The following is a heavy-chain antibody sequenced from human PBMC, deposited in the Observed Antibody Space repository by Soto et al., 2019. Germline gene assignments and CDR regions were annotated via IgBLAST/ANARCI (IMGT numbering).Heavy chain of an antibody. Sequence: SETLSLTCTVSGGSISSYYWSWIRQPPGKGLEWIGYIYYSGSTNYNPSLKSRVTISVDTSKNQFSLKLSSVTAADTAVYYCARGEDYGDYEGAFDIWGQGTMVTVSS. CDR3: ARGEDYGDYEGAFDI. CDR2: IYYSGST. J-gene: IGHJ3*02. CDR1: GGSISSYY. D-gene: IGHD4-17*01. V-gene: IGHV4-59*01.